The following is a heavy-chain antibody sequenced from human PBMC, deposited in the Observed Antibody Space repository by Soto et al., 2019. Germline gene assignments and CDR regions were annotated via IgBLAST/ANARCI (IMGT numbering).Heavy chain of an antibody. CDR2: ISKSDYT. CDR3: AREDSIIIPAVSDF. Sequence: PGGSLSLCCTVSGFAFNNYGINWVRHAPGKGLERVSSISKSDYTYYSDSVKGRFTISRDNAKNSVSLQMNTLRVEDTAVYYCAREDSIIIPAVSDFWGQGTLVTVSS. D-gene: IGHD2-2*01. CDR1: GFAFNNYG. J-gene: IGHJ4*02. V-gene: IGHV3-21*01.